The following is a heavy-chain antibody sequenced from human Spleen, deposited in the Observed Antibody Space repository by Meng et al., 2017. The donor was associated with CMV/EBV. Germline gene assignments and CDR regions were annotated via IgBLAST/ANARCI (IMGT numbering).Heavy chain of an antibody. CDR2: IYPGGGT. J-gene: IGHJ4*02. V-gene: IGHV3-53*01. CDR1: GFTVSSNY. D-gene: IGHD4-11*01. Sequence: GESLKISCAASGFTVSSNYMTWVRQAPGKGLEWVSVIYPGGGTYYADSVKGRFTISRDKSKNTMYLQMNSLRAEDTAVYYCASGLPPDYWGQGTLVTVSS. CDR3: ASGLPPDY.